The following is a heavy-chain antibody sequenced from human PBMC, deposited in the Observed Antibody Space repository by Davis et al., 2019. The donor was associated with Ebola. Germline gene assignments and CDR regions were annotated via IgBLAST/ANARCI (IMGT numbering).Heavy chain of an antibody. CDR1: GVSITSHY. Sequence: SETLSLTCTVSGVSITSHYWSWIRQSPEKGLEWIGYKFDSGPSNHNPSLQSRVTISIDTSKNQFSLKLTSVTAADTAVYYCARRYLRGWYFDLWGRGTLVSVSS. D-gene: IGHD3-9*01. V-gene: IGHV4-59*11. CDR2: KFDSGPS. J-gene: IGHJ2*01. CDR3: ARRYLRGWYFDL.